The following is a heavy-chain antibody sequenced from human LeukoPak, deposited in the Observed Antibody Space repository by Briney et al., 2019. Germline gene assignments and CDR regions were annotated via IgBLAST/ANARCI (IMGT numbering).Heavy chain of an antibody. Sequence: GGSLRLSCAASGFTFSSYWMSWVRQAPGKGLEWVANIKQDGSEKYYVDSVKGRFTISRDNAQNSLYLQMNSLRDEDTAVYYCVRDPNTYYYGSGDFVSRGQGTLVTVSS. CDR1: GFTFSSYW. CDR3: VRDPNTYYYGSGDFVS. V-gene: IGHV3-7*01. J-gene: IGHJ4*02. D-gene: IGHD3-10*01. CDR2: IKQDGSEK.